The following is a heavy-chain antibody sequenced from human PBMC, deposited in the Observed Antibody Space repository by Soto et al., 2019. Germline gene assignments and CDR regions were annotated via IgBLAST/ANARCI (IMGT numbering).Heavy chain of an antibody. CDR3: ARDPGYSYGYN. J-gene: IGHJ4*02. D-gene: IGHD5-18*01. Sequence: QVQLVQSGAEVKKPGASVKVSCKASGYTFTSYAMHWVRQAPGQRLEWMGWINAGNGNTNYSQKFQGRVTITRDTSASTAYMKLSSLRSEDTAVDYCARDPGYSYGYNWRQGTLVTVSS. CDR2: INAGNGNT. V-gene: IGHV1-3*01. CDR1: GYTFTSYA.